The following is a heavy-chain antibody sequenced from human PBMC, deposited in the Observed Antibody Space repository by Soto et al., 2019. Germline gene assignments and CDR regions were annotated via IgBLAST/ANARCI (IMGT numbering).Heavy chain of an antibody. Sequence: QVQLVESGGGVAQPGRSLRLSCAASGFSFSTYGMHWVRQAPGKGLGWVAVIWYDGSNKYYADSVKGRFTISRDNSKNTLYLQMNSLRAEDTAVYYCARDDCSGGRCYPDYWGQGTLVIVSS. D-gene: IGHD2-15*01. V-gene: IGHV3-33*01. CDR3: ARDDCSGGRCYPDY. CDR2: IWYDGSNK. CDR1: GFSFSTYG. J-gene: IGHJ4*02.